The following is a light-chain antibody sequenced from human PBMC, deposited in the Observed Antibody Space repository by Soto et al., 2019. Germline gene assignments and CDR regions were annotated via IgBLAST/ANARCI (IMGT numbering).Light chain of an antibody. CDR2: KAS. CDR1: QSISSW. Sequence: DIQMTQSPSTLSASVGDRVTITCRASQSISSWLAWYQQKPGKAPKLLIYKASSLESGVPSRFSCSGSGTEFTLTISSLQPDDFATYYCQLYNSYWTFGQGTKVEIK. CDR3: QLYNSYWT. V-gene: IGKV1-5*03. J-gene: IGKJ1*01.